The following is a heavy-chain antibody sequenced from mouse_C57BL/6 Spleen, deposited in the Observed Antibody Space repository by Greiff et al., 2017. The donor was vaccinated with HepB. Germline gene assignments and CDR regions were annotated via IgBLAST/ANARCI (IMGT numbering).Heavy chain of an antibody. V-gene: IGHV1-81*01. CDR3: AISHYYGSSYDAMDY. Sequence: QVHVKQSGAELARPGASVKLSCKASGYTFTSYGISWVKQRTGQGLEWIGEIYPRSGNTYYNEKFKGKATLTADKSSSTAYMELRSLTSEDSAVYFCAISHYYGSSYDAMDYWGQGTSVTVSS. CDR2: IYPRSGNT. J-gene: IGHJ4*01. D-gene: IGHD1-1*01. CDR1: GYTFTSYG.